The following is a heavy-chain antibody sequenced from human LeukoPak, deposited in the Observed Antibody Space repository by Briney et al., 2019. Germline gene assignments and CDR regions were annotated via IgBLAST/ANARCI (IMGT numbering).Heavy chain of an antibody. CDR3: AIDILTGTPGDWFDP. V-gene: IGHV3-23*01. D-gene: IGHD3-9*01. CDR1: GFTFSSYA. J-gene: IGHJ5*02. Sequence: GGSLRLSCAASGFTFSSYAMSWVGQAPGRGLEWVSAISGSGGSTYYADSVKGRFTISRDNSKNTLYLQMNSLRAEDTAVYYCAIDILTGTPGDWFDPWGQGTLVTVSS. CDR2: ISGSGGST.